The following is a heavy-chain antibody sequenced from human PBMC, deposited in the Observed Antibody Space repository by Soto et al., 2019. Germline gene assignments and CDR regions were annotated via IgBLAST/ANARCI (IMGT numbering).Heavy chain of an antibody. Sequence: EVQLVESGGGLVKPGGSLRLSCAASGFTFSNAWINWVRQAPGKGLEWVGRIKSKTDGGTTDFAAPVKDRFAISRDDSKTMDYQQMKSLKTEDTGTDDCTTDSYSTMIVGRFDYWGHGTLVTVTS. D-gene: IGHD3-22*01. J-gene: IGHJ4*01. CDR3: TTDSYSTMIVGRFDY. CDR1: GFTFSNAW. V-gene: IGHV3-15*07. CDR2: IKSKTDGGTT.